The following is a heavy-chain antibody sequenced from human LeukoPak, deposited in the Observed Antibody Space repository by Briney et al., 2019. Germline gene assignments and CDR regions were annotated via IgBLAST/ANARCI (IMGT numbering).Heavy chain of an antibody. CDR2: IIPIFGTA. CDR1: GYTFTSYA. Sequence: SVKVSCKASGYTFTSYAMHWVRQAPGQRLEWMGWIIPIFGTANYAQKFQGRVTITADESTSTAYMELSSLRSEDTAVYYCARYLQLWWQGYFDYWGQGTLVTVSS. D-gene: IGHD5-18*01. J-gene: IGHJ4*02. V-gene: IGHV1-69*13. CDR3: ARYLQLWWQGYFDY.